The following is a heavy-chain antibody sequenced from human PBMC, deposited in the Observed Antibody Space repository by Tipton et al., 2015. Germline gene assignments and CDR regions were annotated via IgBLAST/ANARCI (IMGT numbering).Heavy chain of an antibody. Sequence: GLVKPSQTLSLTCAISGDSVSSNSAAWNWLRQSPSRGLEWLGRTYYRSKWYTGYAESVKRRMTINPDTSSNQFSLQVNSVTAEDTAVYYCARDPNASGLFDYWGQGTLVTVSS. J-gene: IGHJ4*02. CDR3: ARDPNASGLFDY. CDR2: TYYRSKWYT. V-gene: IGHV6-1*01. D-gene: IGHD6-19*01. CDR1: GDSVSSNSAA.